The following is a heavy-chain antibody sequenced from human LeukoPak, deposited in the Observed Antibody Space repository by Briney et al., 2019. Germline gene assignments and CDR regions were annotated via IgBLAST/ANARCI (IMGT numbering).Heavy chain of an antibody. CDR2: ISGSGGST. V-gene: IGHV3-23*01. J-gene: IGHJ2*01. CDR1: GFPFSRLA. D-gene: IGHD2-15*01. CDR3: AKCRGGGGEYWNFDL. Sequence: GGSLRLSCAASGFPFSRLAMTWVRQAPGKGLEWVSAISGSGGSTNYADSVKGRFTISRDNSNDTLYLQMNSLRADDTAVYYCAKCRGGGGEYWNFDLWGCGILVTV.